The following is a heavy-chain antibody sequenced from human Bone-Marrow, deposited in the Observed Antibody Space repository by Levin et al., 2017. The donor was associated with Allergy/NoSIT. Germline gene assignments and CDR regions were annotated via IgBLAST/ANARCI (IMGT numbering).Heavy chain of an antibody. Sequence: GESLKISCAASGFTFNRYALYWVRQAPGKGLEWVAVIAFDGSNINYGDSVKGRFTVSRDNTKNTLYLQMNSLRTEDTAVYYCARDGKIGHDPREAPEYFQHWGQGTLVTVSS. V-gene: IGHV3-30*04. J-gene: IGHJ1*01. CDR2: IAFDGSNI. CDR3: ARDGKIGHDPREAPEYFQH. D-gene: IGHD1-26*01. CDR1: GFTFNRYA.